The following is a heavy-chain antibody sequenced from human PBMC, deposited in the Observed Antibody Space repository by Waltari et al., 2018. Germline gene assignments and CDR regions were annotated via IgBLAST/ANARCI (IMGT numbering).Heavy chain of an antibody. Sequence: QVQLVQSGAEVKKPGSSVKVSCKASGGTFSSYAISWVRQAPGQGLGWMGGIIPIFGTANYAQKFQGRVTITADESTSTAYMELSSLRSEDTAVYYCARVEGSYYYDSSGYQNWFDPWGQGTLVTVSS. CDR3: ARVEGSYYYDSSGYQNWFDP. CDR2: IIPIFGTA. D-gene: IGHD3-22*01. CDR1: GGTFSSYA. J-gene: IGHJ5*02. V-gene: IGHV1-69*12.